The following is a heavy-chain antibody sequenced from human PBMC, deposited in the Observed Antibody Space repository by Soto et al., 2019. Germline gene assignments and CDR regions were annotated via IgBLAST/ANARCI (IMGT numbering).Heavy chain of an antibody. D-gene: IGHD2-15*01. CDR2: IYYSGST. CDR1: GGSISSYY. CDR3: AREGCSGGSCYSDAFDI. J-gene: IGHJ3*02. V-gene: IGHV4-59*01. Sequence: LSLTCTVSGGSISSYYWSWIRQPPGKGLEWIGYIYYSGSTNYNPSLKSRVTISVDTSKNQFSLKLSSVTAANTAVYYCAREGCSGGSCYSDAFDIWGQGTMVTVSS.